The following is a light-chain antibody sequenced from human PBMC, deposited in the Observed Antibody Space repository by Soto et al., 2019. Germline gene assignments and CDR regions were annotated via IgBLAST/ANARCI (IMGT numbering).Light chain of an antibody. CDR1: QSLLSRSDNRNC. J-gene: IGKJ4*01. CDR2: WAS. Sequence: DIVMAQSPDSLAVSLGERATINCKSSQSLLSRSDNRNCLSWYQQKPGQPPKKLIYWASTRESGVPDRSSGSGSGTDFTLTISSLQAEDVAVYYCHQYYDAPLTFAGGTKVEIK. V-gene: IGKV4-1*01. CDR3: HQYYDAPLT.